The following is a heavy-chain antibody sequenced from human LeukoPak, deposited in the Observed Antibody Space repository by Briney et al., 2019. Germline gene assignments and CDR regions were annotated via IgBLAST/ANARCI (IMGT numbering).Heavy chain of an antibody. V-gene: IGHV3-11*01. CDR1: GFTFSDYY. Sequence: GGSLRLSCAASGFTFSDYYMSWIRQAPGKGLEWVSYISSSGSTIYYADSVKGRFTISRDNAKNSLYLQMNSLRAEDTAVYYCARDLNGFDYYYGSGSYPAHGMDVWGQGTTVTASS. J-gene: IGHJ6*02. D-gene: IGHD3-10*01. CDR3: ARDLNGFDYYYGSGSYPAHGMDV. CDR2: ISSSGSTI.